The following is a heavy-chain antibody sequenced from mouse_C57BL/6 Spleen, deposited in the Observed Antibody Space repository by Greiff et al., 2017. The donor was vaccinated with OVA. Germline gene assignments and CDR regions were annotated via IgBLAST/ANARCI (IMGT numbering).Heavy chain of an antibody. CDR3: ARRTPYFDY. J-gene: IGHJ2*01. CDR2: INPNNGGT. V-gene: IGHV1-26*01. CDR1: GYTFTDYY. Sequence: VQLQQSGPELVQPGASVKISCKASGYTFTDYYMNWVKQSHGKSLEWIGDINPNNGGTSYNQKFKGKATLTVDKSSSTAYMELRSLTSEDSAVYYCARRTPYFDYWGQGTTLTVSS.